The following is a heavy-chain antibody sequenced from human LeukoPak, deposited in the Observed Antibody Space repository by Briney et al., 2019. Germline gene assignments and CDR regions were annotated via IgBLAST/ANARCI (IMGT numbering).Heavy chain of an antibody. CDR1: GFTFSSYA. J-gene: IGHJ3*02. D-gene: IGHD4-17*01. Sequence: PGGSLRLSCAASGFTFSSYAMSWVRQAPGKGLEWVSAISGSGGSTYYGDSVKGRFTISRDNSKNTLYLQMNSLRAEDTAVYYCARSNYGDYVRSEAFDIWGQGTMVTVSS. V-gene: IGHV3-23*01. CDR3: ARSNYGDYVRSEAFDI. CDR2: ISGSGGST.